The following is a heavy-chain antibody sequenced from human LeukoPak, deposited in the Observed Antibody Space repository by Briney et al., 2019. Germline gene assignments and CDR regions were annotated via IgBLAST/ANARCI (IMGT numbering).Heavy chain of an antibody. CDR3: ARTDYDILTGFPHFLFDY. D-gene: IGHD3-9*01. J-gene: IGHJ4*02. V-gene: IGHV4-38-2*02. CDR1: GYSISRGYY. CDR2: IYPRGGT. Sequence: SETLSLTCTVSGYSISRGYYWGWIRQPPGKGLEWVGSIYPRGGTYYNPSLKSRVTISVDTSKHQFSLKLTSVTAADTAVYYCARTDYDILTGFPHFLFDYWGQGTLVTVSS.